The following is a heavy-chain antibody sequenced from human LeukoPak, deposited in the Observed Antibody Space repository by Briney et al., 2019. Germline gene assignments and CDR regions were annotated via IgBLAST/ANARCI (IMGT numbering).Heavy chain of an antibody. CDR1: GDSISSDY. V-gene: IGHV4-59*07. D-gene: IGHD4-17*01. CDR2: IFHNGTT. Sequence: PSDSLSLTCNLSGDSISSDYWSWIRQTPGKGLEWIGFIFHNGTTDYNPSLQSRATISIDTSRKSFSLKLLSVTAADTAVYYCARTRPQDYGTSYMDVWGTGATVTVSS. CDR3: ARTRPQDYGTSYMDV. J-gene: IGHJ6*03.